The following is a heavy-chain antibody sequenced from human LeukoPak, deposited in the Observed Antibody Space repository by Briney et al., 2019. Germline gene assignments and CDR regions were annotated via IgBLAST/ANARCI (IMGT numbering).Heavy chain of an antibody. V-gene: IGHV3-23*01. CDR1: GFTFSSYA. J-gene: IGHJ4*02. CDR3: AKVKRYSSGWYDY. CDR2: ISGSGGST. D-gene: IGHD6-19*01. Sequence: GGSLRLSCAASGFTFSSYAMSWVCQAPGKGLEWVSAISGSGGSTYYADSVKGRFTISRDNSKNTLYLQMNSLRAEDTAVYYCAKVKRYSSGWYDYWGQGTLVTVSS.